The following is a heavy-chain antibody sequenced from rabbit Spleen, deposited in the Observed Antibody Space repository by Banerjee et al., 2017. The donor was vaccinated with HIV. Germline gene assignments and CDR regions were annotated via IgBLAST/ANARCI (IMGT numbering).Heavy chain of an antibody. J-gene: IGHJ4*01. CDR2: FDPAFDIT. D-gene: IGHD4-1*01. CDR1: GFDFSSYG. V-gene: IGHV1S47*01. Sequence: QEQLVESGGGLVQPGGSLKLSCKASGFDFSSYGVSWGRQAPGKELEWIGSFDPAFDITYYANWVIARFTISSHNAQNSLSLQLNSLTATYSAAYFGVREVAAKFSLWGPGTLVTVS. CDR3: VREVAAKFSL.